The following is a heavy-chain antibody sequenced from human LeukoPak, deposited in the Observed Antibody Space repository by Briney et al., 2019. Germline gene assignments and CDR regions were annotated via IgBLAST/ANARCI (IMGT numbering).Heavy chain of an antibody. CDR3: ARLKNYYYGSGFAWFDP. J-gene: IGHJ5*02. D-gene: IGHD3-10*01. Sequence: SETLSLTCTVSGGSISSDIYYWGWIRQPPGKGLEWIGEINHSGSTNYNPSLKSRVTISVDTSKNQFSLKLSSVTAADTAVYYCARLKNYYYGSGFAWFDPWGQGTLVTVSS. CDR2: INHSGST. CDR1: GGSISSDIYY. V-gene: IGHV4-39*01.